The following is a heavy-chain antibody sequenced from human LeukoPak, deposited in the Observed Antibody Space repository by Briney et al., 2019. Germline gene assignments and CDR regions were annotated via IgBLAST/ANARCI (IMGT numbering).Heavy chain of an antibody. J-gene: IGHJ1*01. Sequence: GGSLRLSCAASGFTFSNYGMSWVRQAPGKGLEWVSLISASGGTTYYADSVKGRFTISRDNSENTLYLQMNSLRAEDTAVYYCAKSYYDILTGYYSSEYFQHWGQGTLVTVSS. D-gene: IGHD3-9*01. CDR1: GFTFSNYG. V-gene: IGHV3-23*01. CDR2: ISASGGTT. CDR3: AKSYYDILTGYYSSEYFQH.